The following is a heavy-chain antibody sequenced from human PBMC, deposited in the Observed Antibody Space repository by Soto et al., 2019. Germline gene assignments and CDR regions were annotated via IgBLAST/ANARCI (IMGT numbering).Heavy chain of an antibody. Sequence: SETLSLTCTVSGGSISSSSYYWGRIRQPPGKGLEWIGSIYYSGSTYYNPSLKSRVTISVDTSKNQFSLKLSSVTAADTAVYYCARVRLRGVATITNNWLDPRGQGTPVTGS. J-gene: IGHJ5*02. V-gene: IGHV4-39*01. CDR1: GGSISSSSYY. D-gene: IGHD5-12*01. CDR3: ARVRLRGVATITNNWLDP. CDR2: IYYSGST.